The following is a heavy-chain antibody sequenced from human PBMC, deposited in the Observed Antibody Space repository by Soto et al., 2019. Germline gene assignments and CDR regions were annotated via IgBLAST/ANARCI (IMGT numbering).Heavy chain of an antibody. CDR1: GGTFSSYA. CDR2: IIPIFGTA. J-gene: IGHJ3*02. Sequence: SVKVSCKASGGTFSSYAISWVRQAPGQGLEWMGGIIPIFGTANYAQKFQGRVTITADESTSTAYMELSSLRSEDTAVYYCARDNEYVVRGVDAFDIWGQGKMVTVSS. CDR3: ARDNEYVVRGVDAFDI. V-gene: IGHV1-69*13. D-gene: IGHD3-10*01.